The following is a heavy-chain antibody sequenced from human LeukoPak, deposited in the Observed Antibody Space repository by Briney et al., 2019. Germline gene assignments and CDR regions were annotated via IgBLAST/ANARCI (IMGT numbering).Heavy chain of an antibody. CDR3: ARVRVEVGSYYFDY. Sequence: SETLSLTCAVSGGSISSGGYSWSWIRQPPGKGLEWIGYIYYSGSTNYNPSLKSRVTISVDTSKNQFSLKLSSVTAADTAVYYCARVRVEVGSYYFDYWGQGTLVTVSS. CDR1: GGSISSGGYS. J-gene: IGHJ4*02. V-gene: IGHV4-61*08. CDR2: IYYSGST. D-gene: IGHD2-15*01.